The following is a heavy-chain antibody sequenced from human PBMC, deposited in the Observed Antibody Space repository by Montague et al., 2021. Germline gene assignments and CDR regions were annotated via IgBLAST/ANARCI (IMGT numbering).Heavy chain of an antibody. V-gene: IGHV4-38-2*02. Sequence: SETLSLTCTVSRSPINSDYYWGCIRQPPGKGLEWMGSVSHGGRTYYNPSLKSRVTISVDTSNNHFSLKLSSVTAADTAMYYCARERDRYYYMDIWGKGTTVTVSS. CDR1: RSPINSDYY. J-gene: IGHJ6*03. CDR3: ARERDRYYYMDI. CDR2: VSHGGRT.